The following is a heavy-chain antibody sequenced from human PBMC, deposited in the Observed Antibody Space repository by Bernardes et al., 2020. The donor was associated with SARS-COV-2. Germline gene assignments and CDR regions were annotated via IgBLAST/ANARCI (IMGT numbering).Heavy chain of an antibody. V-gene: IGHV1-2*04. CDR1: GYTFTGYY. CDR3: AREATSGLLGYYYYGMDV. Sequence: ASVKVSCKASGYTFTGYYMHWVRQAPGQGLEWMGWINPNSGGTNYAQKFQGWVTMTRDTSISTAYMELSRLRSDDTAVYYCAREATSGLLGYYYYGMDVWGQGTTVTVSS. J-gene: IGHJ6*02. D-gene: IGHD1-26*01. CDR2: INPNSGGT.